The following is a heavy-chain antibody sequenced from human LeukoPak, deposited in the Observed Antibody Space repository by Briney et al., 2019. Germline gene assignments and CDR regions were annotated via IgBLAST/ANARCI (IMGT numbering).Heavy chain of an antibody. V-gene: IGHV1-18*01. CDR1: CYAFTSNG. Sequence: ASAKDSCKASCYAFTSNGISWVRQAPGQRLEWMGWIITYSGYTNYEPKLQGRLALTTDTSPSTAYMELRSLTSDDTAVYYCAREDCSSTSCYRGNSFDIWGQGTMVTVSS. J-gene: IGHJ3*02. CDR3: AREDCSSTSCYRGNSFDI. D-gene: IGHD2-2*01. CDR2: IITYSGYT.